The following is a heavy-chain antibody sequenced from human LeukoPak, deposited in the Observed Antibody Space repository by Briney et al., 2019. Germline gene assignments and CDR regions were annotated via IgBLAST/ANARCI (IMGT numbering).Heavy chain of an antibody. CDR2: IYTSGST. CDR1: GGSISSGSYY. D-gene: IGHD6-6*01. V-gene: IGHV4-61*02. CDR3: ARGSVEYSSSPDAFDI. J-gene: IGHJ3*02. Sequence: NPSETLSLTCTVSGGSISSGSYYWSWIRQPAGKGLEWIGRIYTSGSTNYNPSLKSRVTISVDTSKNQFSLKLSSVTAADTAVYYCARGSVEYSSSPDAFDIWGQGTMVTVSS.